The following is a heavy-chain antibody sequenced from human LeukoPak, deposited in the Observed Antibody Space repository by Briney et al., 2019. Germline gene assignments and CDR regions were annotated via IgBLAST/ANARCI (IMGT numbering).Heavy chain of an antibody. V-gene: IGHV3-21*04. D-gene: IGHD1-1*01. CDR2: ISSSSSYI. J-gene: IGHJ4*02. CDR3: AKDPWGGTWLYFDY. CDR1: GFTFSSYS. Sequence: GGSLRLSCAASGFTFSSYSMNWVRQAPGKGLEWVSSISSSSSYIYYADSVKGRFTISRDNAKNSLYLQMNSLRAEDTAVYYCAKDPWGGTWLYFDYWGQGTLVTVSS.